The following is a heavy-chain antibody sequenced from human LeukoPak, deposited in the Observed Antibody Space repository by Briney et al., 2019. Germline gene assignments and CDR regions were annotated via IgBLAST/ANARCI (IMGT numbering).Heavy chain of an antibody. CDR3: AARGIAVAGTFDY. D-gene: IGHD6-19*01. V-gene: IGHV1-69*13. Sequence: ASVKVSCKASGGTFSSYAISWVRQAPGQGPEWMGGIIPIFGTANYAQKFQGRVTITADESTSTAYMELSSLRSEDTAVYYCAARGIAVAGTFDYWGQGTLVTVSS. CDR2: IIPIFGTA. CDR1: GGTFSSYA. J-gene: IGHJ4*02.